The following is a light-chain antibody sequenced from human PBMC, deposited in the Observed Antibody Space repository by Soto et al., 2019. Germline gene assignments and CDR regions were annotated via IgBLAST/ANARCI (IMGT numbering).Light chain of an antibody. J-gene: IGKJ2*01. CDR1: KSLFYSAYRTNY. Sequence: DIVLTQSPDSLAVFLGERATITCKSSKSLFYSAYRTNYLAWYQDKPGQPPKMLISWASTRASGVSDRFSGSGSGTDFTLTISSLQAEDVAVYYCLQYYGGPPHTFGQGTKLEI. CDR3: LQYYGGPPHT. CDR2: WAS. V-gene: IGKV4-1*01.